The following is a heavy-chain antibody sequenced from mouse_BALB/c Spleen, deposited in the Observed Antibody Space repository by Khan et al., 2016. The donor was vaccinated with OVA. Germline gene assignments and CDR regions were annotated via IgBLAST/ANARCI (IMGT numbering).Heavy chain of an antibody. CDR3: ARIYGGDFDY. CDR1: GYSIPSDYA. D-gene: IGHD1-1*01. Sequence: EVQLQESGPGLVKPSQSLSLTCTVTGYSIPSDYAWNWIRQFPGNKLEWMGYISYSGNIHYNPSLKSRISITRDTSKNQFFLQLNSVTTEDTATYYCARIYGGDFDYWGQGTTLTVSS. V-gene: IGHV3-2*02. CDR2: ISYSGNI. J-gene: IGHJ2*01.